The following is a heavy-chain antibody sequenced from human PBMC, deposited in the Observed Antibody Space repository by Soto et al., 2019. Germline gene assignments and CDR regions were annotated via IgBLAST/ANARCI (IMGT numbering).Heavy chain of an antibody. CDR2: LSGSGDST. CDR3: AKGSSWDNYFYYGLDV. D-gene: IGHD6-13*01. CDR1: GFTFTSYA. J-gene: IGHJ6*02. Sequence: EVHLLESGGGLVQPGGSLRLSCAASGFTFTSYAMSWVRQAAGKGLEWVSTLSGSGDSTYYADSVKARFIISRDNLKNTLHLQMNSLRADDTAVYYCAKGSSWDNYFYYGLDVWGHGTTVTVSS. V-gene: IGHV3-23*01.